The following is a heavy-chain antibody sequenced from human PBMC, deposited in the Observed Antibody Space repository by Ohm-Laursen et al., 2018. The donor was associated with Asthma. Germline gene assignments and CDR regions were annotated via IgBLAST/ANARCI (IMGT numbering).Heavy chain of an antibody. Sequence: PSQTLSLTCTVSGDSISSGDNYWSWIRQHPGKGLEWIAYIYYTGNTYYNPSLKSRVTISVDTSKNQFSLKLSSVTAADTAVYYCARGYCGGDCYYYYYGMDVWGQGTTVTVSS. J-gene: IGHJ6*02. D-gene: IGHD2-21*01. V-gene: IGHV4-31*03. CDR3: ARGYCGGDCYYYYYGMDV. CDR2: IYYTGNT. CDR1: GDSISSGDNY.